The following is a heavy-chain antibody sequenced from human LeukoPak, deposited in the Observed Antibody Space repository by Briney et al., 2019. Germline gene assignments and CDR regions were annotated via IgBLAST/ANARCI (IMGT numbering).Heavy chain of an antibody. CDR3: AKDQVISGSEASDI. CDR2: ISGSGVGT. D-gene: IGHD2-21*01. CDR1: GVTFSSYT. Sequence: PGGSLRLSCAASGVTFSSYTMNWVRQAPGKGLEWGSAISGSGVGTYYADSVKGRFTISRDNSWNTLYLQMSSLRAEDTAVYYCAKDQVISGSEASDIWGQGTMVTVSS. V-gene: IGHV3-23*01. J-gene: IGHJ3*02.